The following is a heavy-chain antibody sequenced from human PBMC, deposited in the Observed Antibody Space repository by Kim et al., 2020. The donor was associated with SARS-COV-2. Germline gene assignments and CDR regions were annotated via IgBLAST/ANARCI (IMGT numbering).Heavy chain of an antibody. Sequence: GRFTISRDNSKNTLYLQMNSLRAEDTAVYYCARDENLDIVVVVAATSLDYWGQGTLVTVSS. D-gene: IGHD2-15*01. V-gene: IGHV3-30*01. J-gene: IGHJ4*02. CDR3: ARDENLDIVVVVAATSLDY.